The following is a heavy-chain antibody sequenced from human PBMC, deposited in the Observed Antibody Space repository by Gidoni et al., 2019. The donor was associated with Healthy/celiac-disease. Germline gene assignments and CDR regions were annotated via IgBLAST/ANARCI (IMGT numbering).Heavy chain of an antibody. CDR3: ARAEHYYDSSGYGDCFDY. CDR1: GYTFTCYA. CDR2: INAGNGNT. Sequence: QVQLVQSGAEVKKPGASVKVSCKASGYTFTCYAMHWVRQAPGQRLEWMGWINAGNGNTKYSQKFQGRVTITRDTSASTAYMELSSLRSEDTAVYYCARAEHYYDSSGYGDCFDYWGQGTLVTVSS. J-gene: IGHJ4*02. V-gene: IGHV1-3*01. D-gene: IGHD3-22*01.